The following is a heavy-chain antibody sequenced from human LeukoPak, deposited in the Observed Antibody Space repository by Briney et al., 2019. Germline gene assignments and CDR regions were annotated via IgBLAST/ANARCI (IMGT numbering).Heavy chain of an antibody. Sequence: GGSLRLSCAASGFTFSSYAMHWVRQAPGKGLEWVAVISYDGSNKYYADSVKGRFTISRDNSKNTLYLQMNSLRAEDTAVYYCARGGRGAKPVNYGSGSYYPKAEDAFDIWGQGTMVTVSS. CDR1: GFTFSSYA. V-gene: IGHV3-30-3*01. CDR2: ISYDGSNK. D-gene: IGHD3-10*01. J-gene: IGHJ3*02. CDR3: ARGGRGAKPVNYGSGSYYPKAEDAFDI.